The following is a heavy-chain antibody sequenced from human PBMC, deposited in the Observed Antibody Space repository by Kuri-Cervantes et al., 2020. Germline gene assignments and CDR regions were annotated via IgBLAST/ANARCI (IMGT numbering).Heavy chain of an antibody. CDR2: INHSGST. CDR3: ARGGHGSYWYPLDY. V-gene: IGHV4-34*01. D-gene: IGHD6-13*01. J-gene: IGHJ4*02. CDR1: GGSFSGYY. Sequence: SETLSLTCAVYGGSFSGYYWSWIRQPPGKGLEWIGEINHSGSTNYNPSLKSRVTISVDTSKNQFSLRLSSVTAADTAVYYCARGGHGSYWYPLDYWGQGTLVTDSS.